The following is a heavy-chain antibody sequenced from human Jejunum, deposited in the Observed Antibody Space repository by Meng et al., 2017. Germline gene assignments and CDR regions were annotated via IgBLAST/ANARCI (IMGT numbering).Heavy chain of an antibody. CDR2: VWPSGAT. J-gene: IGHJ4*02. CDR1: GVSTTAPFY. D-gene: IGHD1-14*01. V-gene: IGHV4-4*02. CDR3: ARAIRERYFDS. Sequence: VQRQESGPGLVKPSGPLSLTCTCSGVSTTAPFYWTWIRQAPGKGLEWIGEVWPSGATYYNPSLSSRITISIDTSNNQFSLEVAFLTAADTAVYYCARAIRERYFDSWGQGTLVTVSS.